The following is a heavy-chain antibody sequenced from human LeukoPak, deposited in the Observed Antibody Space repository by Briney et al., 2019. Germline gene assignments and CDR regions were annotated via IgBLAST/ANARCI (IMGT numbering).Heavy chain of an antibody. CDR3: ARDLFGYSYGTLGY. Sequence: GSLRLSCAASGFTFSSYSMNWVRQAPGKGLEWVSYISSSSSTIYYADSVKGRFTISRDNAKNSLYLQMNSLRAEDTAVYYCARDLFGYSYGTLGYWGQGTLVTVSS. D-gene: IGHD5-18*01. CDR1: GFTFSSYS. CDR2: ISSSSSTI. J-gene: IGHJ4*02. V-gene: IGHV3-48*01.